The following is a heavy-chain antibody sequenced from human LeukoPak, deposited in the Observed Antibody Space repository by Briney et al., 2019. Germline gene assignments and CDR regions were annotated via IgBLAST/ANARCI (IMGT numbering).Heavy chain of an antibody. Sequence: GGSLRLSCAASGFTFSSYKMNWVRQAPGKGLEWVSYISTSDTTIYYADSVKGRFTISRDNAKNSLYLQMNSLRVEDTAVYYCARDYCGGDCYYFDYWGQGTLVTVSS. J-gene: IGHJ4*02. D-gene: IGHD2-21*02. CDR2: ISTSDTTI. V-gene: IGHV3-48*03. CDR1: GFTFSSYK. CDR3: ARDYCGGDCYYFDY.